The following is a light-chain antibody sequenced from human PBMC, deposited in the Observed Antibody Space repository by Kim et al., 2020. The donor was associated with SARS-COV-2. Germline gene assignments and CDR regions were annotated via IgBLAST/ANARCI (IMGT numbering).Light chain of an antibody. V-gene: IGKV1-27*01. CDR3: QKYNAAPWT. CDR2: AAS. Sequence: DIQMTQSPSSLSPSVGDRVNITCRASQGISNSLAWFQQKPGKAPKVLIYAASTLQSGVPSRFSGSGSGTDFTLTISSLQPEDVATYYCQKYNAAPWTFGQGTKVDIK. CDR1: QGISNS. J-gene: IGKJ1*01.